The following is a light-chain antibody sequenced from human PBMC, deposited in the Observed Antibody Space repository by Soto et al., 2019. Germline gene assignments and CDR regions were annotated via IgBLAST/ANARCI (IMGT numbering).Light chain of an antibody. CDR1: SSDVGGYNY. CDR2: EVS. Sequence: QSALTQPASVSGSPGQSITISCTGTSSDVGGYNYVSWYQQHPGKAPKLMIYEVSNRPSGVSNRFSGSKSGNTASLTISGLQAEDEADYYCSSYTSSPRFGGGTTLTVL. J-gene: IGLJ3*02. CDR3: SSYTSSPR. V-gene: IGLV2-14*01.